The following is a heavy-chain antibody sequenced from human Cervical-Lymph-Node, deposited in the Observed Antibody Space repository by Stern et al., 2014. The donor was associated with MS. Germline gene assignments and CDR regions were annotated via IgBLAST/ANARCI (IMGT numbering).Heavy chain of an antibody. Sequence: VKLVQSGAEVQKPGASVKVSCKASGYTFTDYYMEWVRQAPGQGLEGLGCINPNSGDTNYAQKFQGRVTMTRDTSINTAYMELSSLRYDDTAVYYCAREGYCTNGVCRYWFDPWGQGTLVTVSS. D-gene: IGHD2-8*01. CDR3: AREGYCTNGVCRYWFDP. CDR1: GYTFTDYY. V-gene: IGHV1-2*02. J-gene: IGHJ5*02. CDR2: INPNSGDT.